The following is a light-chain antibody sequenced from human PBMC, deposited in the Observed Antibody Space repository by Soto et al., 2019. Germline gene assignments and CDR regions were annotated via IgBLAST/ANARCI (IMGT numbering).Light chain of an antibody. V-gene: IGKV3-11*01. CDR1: QALNTR. CDR2: LTS. Sequence: EIVLTQSPATLSAFPGDRVTLSCRASQALNTRLAWYQHKPGQAPRLLIYLTSNRAAGVPSRFSGSGSGTDFTLTISSLEPEDFAVYYCQQRSNWPPSSTFGQGTRLEIK. CDR3: QQRSNWPPSST. J-gene: IGKJ5*01.